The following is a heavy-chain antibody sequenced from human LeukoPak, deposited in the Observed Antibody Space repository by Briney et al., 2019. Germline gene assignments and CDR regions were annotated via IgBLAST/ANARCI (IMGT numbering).Heavy chain of an antibody. CDR2: INPSGFST. J-gene: IGHJ4*02. Sequence: ASVKVSCKASGYPLTSYYMHWVRQAPGQGLEWMGIINPSGFSTTYAQKFQGRVTMTSDTSTDTVYMELSSLRSEDTAVYYCARADGSGSYCRPYWGQGTLVTVSS. V-gene: IGHV1-46*01. D-gene: IGHD3-10*01. CDR1: GYPLTSYY. CDR3: ARADGSGSYCRPY.